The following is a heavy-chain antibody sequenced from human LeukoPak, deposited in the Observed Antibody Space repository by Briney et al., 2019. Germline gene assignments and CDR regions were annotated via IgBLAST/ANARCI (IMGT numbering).Heavy chain of an antibody. D-gene: IGHD2-21*02. V-gene: IGHV5-51*01. CDR1: GNGFNIYW. J-gene: IGHJ3*02. CDR2: IYPADSDT. CDR3: ARRDGRAFDI. Sequence: GESLKISCKGSGNGFNIYWIGWVRQMPGKGLEWMGIIYPADSDTRYSPSFQGQVTISADKSISTAYLQWSSLKASDTAMYYCARRDGRAFDIWGQGTTVTVSS.